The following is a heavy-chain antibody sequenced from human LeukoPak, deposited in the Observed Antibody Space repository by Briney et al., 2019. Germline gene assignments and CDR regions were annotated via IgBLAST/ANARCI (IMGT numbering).Heavy chain of an antibody. CDR2: INPNTGGT. D-gene: IGHD6-13*01. J-gene: IGHJ4*02. V-gene: IGHV1-2*02. CDR1: GYTFTGNY. Sequence: GASVKVSCKASGYTFTGNYIHWVRQAPGQGLEWMGWINPNTGGTKYAQRFQGRVIMTRDTSISTAYMELTWLKSDDTAVYYCARDSATAAAAELDYWGQGTLLTVSS. CDR3: ARDSATAAAAELDY.